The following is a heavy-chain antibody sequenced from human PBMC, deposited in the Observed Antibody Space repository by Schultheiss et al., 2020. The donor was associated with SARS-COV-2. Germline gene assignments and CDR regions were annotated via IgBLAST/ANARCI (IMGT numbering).Heavy chain of an antibody. CDR1: GGTFSNEA. Sequence: SVKVSCKASGGTFSNEAISWVRQSPGQGLEWMGRIIPILSIENYPEKFQVRVTIAADKSTGTVYMELSSLRSEDTAVYYCARGFQYCSGGSCYYYYGMDVWGQGTTVTVSS. V-gene: IGHV1-69*04. CDR2: IIPILSIE. D-gene: IGHD2-15*01. J-gene: IGHJ6*02. CDR3: ARGFQYCSGGSCYYYYGMDV.